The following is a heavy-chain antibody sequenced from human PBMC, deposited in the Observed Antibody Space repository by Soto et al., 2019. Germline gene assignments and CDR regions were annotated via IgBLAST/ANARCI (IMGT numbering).Heavy chain of an antibody. CDR2: INPNSGGT. Sequence: GASVKVSCKASGYTFTGYYMHWVRQAPGQGLEWMGWINPNSGGTNYAQKFQGWVTMTRDTSISTAYMELSRLRSDDTAVYYCARVSVPYSSGWYYFDYWGQGTLVTVSS. D-gene: IGHD6-19*01. CDR1: GYTFTGYY. CDR3: ARVSVPYSSGWYYFDY. V-gene: IGHV1-2*04. J-gene: IGHJ4*02.